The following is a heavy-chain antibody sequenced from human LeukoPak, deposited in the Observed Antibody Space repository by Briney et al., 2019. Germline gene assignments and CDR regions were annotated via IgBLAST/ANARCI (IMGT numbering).Heavy chain of an antibody. V-gene: IGHV3-21*01. D-gene: IGHD1-26*01. CDR1: GFTFSSYS. Sequence: PGGSLRLSCAASGFTFSSYSMNWVRQAPGKGLEWVSSISSSSSYIYYADSVKGRFTISRDNAKNSLYLQMNSLRAEDTAVYYCARGGQWELHVGDYWGQGTLVTVSS. J-gene: IGHJ4*02. CDR3: ARGGQWELHVGDY. CDR2: ISSSSSYI.